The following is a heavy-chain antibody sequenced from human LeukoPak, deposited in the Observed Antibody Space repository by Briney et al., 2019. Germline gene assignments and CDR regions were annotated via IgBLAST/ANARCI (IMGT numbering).Heavy chain of an antibody. CDR1: GGSISSYY. Sequence: PSETLSLTCTVSGGSISSYYWSWIRQPQGKGLEWIGYIYYSGSANYNPSLKGRVTISVDTSKNQFSLKLSSVTAADTAVYYRARAYSSGWHDYWGQGTLVTVSS. CDR3: ARAYSSGWHDY. J-gene: IGHJ4*02. V-gene: IGHV4-59*01. CDR2: IYYSGSA. D-gene: IGHD6-19*01.